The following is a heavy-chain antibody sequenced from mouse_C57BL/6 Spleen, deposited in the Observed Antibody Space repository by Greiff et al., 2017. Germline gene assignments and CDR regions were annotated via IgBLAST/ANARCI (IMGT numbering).Heavy chain of an antibody. CDR1: GFSFNTYA. V-gene: IGHV10-1*01. CDR2: IRSKSNNYAT. CDR3: GSYSNYGGFAY. D-gene: IGHD2-5*01. Sequence: VQLKESGGGLVQPKGSLKLSCAASGFSFNTYAMNWVRQAPGKGLEWVARIRSKSNNYATYYADSVKDRFTISRDDLESMLYLQMNNLKTEDTAMYYCGSYSNYGGFAYWGQGTLVTVSA. J-gene: IGHJ3*01.